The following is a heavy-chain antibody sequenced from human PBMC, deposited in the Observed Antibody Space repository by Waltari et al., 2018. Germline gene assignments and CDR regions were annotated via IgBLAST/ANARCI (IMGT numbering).Heavy chain of an antibody. Sequence: EVQLVESGGGLIQPGGSLRLSCSGSGCTVPSTDMSWVRQAPGKGLEWVSMIYTSGGTFHADSVKGRFTISRDKSTNTVYLQMNNLRAEDTAVYYCASSGTITYSALDFWGQGTMVTVSS. CDR2: IYTSGGT. CDR3: ASSGTITYSALDF. D-gene: IGHD1-7*01. CDR1: GCTVPSTD. V-gene: IGHV3-53*01. J-gene: IGHJ3*01.